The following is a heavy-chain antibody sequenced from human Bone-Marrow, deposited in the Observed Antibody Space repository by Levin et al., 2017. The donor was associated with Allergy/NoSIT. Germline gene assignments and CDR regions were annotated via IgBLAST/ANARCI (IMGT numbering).Heavy chain of an antibody. Sequence: SCAASGFTFSSYGMHWVRQAPGKGLEWVAVISYDGSNKYYADSVKGRFTISRDNSKNTLYLQMNSLRAEDTAVYYCAKDLFSSSIAGGPRRDYWGQGTLVTVSS. V-gene: IGHV3-30*18. J-gene: IGHJ4*02. D-gene: IGHD6-6*01. CDR3: AKDLFSSSIAGGPRRDY. CDR1: GFTFSSYG. CDR2: ISYDGSNK.